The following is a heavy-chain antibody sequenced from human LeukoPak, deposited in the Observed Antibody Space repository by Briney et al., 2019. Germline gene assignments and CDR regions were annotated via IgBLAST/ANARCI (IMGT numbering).Heavy chain of an antibody. CDR1: GFTFSSYS. CDR3: ARGAKLAGTIDY. Sequence: GGSLRLSCAASGFTFSSYSMNWVRPAPGKGLEWVSSISSSSSYIYYADSVKGRFTISRDNAKNSLYLQMNSLRAEDTAVYYCARGAKLAGTIDYWGQGTLVTVSS. V-gene: IGHV3-21*01. CDR2: ISSSSSYI. J-gene: IGHJ4*02. D-gene: IGHD1-14*01.